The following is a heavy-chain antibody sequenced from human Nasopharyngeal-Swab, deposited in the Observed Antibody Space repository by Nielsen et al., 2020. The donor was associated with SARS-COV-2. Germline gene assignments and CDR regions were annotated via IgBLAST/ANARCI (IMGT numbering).Heavy chain of an antibody. CDR1: GFTFDDYG. CDR2: INWNGGST. D-gene: IGHD6-6*01. Sequence: GESLKISCAASGFTFDDYGMSWVRQAPGKGLEWVSGINWNGGSTGYADSVKGRFTISRDNAKNSLYLQMNSLRAEDTALYYCARGWVAAPYYYYYGVDVWGQGTTVTVSS. CDR3: ARGWVAAPYYYYYGVDV. J-gene: IGHJ6*02. V-gene: IGHV3-20*04.